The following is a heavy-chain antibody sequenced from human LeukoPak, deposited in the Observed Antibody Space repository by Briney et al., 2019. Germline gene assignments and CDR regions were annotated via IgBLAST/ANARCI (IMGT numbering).Heavy chain of an antibody. V-gene: IGHV3-48*03. D-gene: IGHD3-22*01. J-gene: IGHJ3*02. CDR1: GFTFSSYE. Sequence: GGSLRLSCAASGFTFSSYEMNWVRQAPGKGLEWVSYISSGGSTIYYADSVKGRFTISRDNAKNSLYLQMNSLRAEDTAVYYCARETDYYDSTGAFDIWGQGTMVTVSS. CDR2: ISSGGSTI. CDR3: ARETDYYDSTGAFDI.